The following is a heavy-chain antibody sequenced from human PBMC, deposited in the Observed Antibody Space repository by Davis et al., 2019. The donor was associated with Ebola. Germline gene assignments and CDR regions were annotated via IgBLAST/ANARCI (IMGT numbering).Heavy chain of an antibody. CDR1: SYTFTSYG. V-gene: IGHV1-18*04. Sequence: ASVKVSCKASSYTFTSYGISWVRQAPGQGLEWMGWISAYNGNTNYAQKLQGRVTMTTDTSTSTAYMELRSLRSDDTAVYYCARGGEYYDILTGNWGFDYWGQGTLVTVSS. CDR3: ARGGEYYDILTGNWGFDY. D-gene: IGHD3-9*01. CDR2: ISAYNGNT. J-gene: IGHJ4*02.